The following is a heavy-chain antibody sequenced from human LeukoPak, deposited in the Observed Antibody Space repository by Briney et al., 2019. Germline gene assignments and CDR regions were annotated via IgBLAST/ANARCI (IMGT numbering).Heavy chain of an antibody. Sequence: GASVKVSCKASGYTFTSYDINWVRQATGQGLEWMGWMNPNSGNTGCAQKFQGRVTMTRNTSISTAYMELSSLRSEDTAVYYCARAARFDAFDIWGQGTMVTVSS. J-gene: IGHJ3*02. V-gene: IGHV1-8*01. CDR1: GYTFTSYD. CDR2: MNPNSGNT. D-gene: IGHD6-25*01. CDR3: ARAARFDAFDI.